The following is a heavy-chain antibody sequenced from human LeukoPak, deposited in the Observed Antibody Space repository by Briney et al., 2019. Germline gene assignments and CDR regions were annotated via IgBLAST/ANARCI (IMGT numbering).Heavy chain of an antibody. D-gene: IGHD6-13*01. V-gene: IGHV3-21*04. J-gene: IGHJ6*02. CDR3: ARSRGQQLKNGLDV. CDR2: ISSGGSYI. CDR1: GFTFSNAW. Sequence: GGSLRLSCAASGFTFSNAWMSWVRQAPGKGLEWVSSISSGGSYIYYADSVKGRFTISRDNAKNSLYLQTNSLRAEDTAVYYCARSRGQQLKNGLDVWGQGTAVTVSS.